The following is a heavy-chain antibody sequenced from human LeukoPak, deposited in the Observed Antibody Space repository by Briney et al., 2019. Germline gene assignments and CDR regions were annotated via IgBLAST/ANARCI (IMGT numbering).Heavy chain of an antibody. CDR3: ARGPPERTYSDF. CDR2: MKPNSGQT. J-gene: IGHJ4*02. CDR1: GYTFSKYD. Sequence: ASVKVSCKTPGYTFSKYDVNWVRQATGQGLEWMGWMKPNSGQTGYAQRFQGRIIMTRNTSISTAYMQLNSLTSEDTAKYYCARGPPERTYSDFWGQGTLVTVSS. D-gene: IGHD4-11*01. V-gene: IGHV1-8*01.